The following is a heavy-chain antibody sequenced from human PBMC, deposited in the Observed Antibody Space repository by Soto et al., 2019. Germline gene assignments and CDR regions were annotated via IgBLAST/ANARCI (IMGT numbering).Heavy chain of an antibody. J-gene: IGHJ6*04. CDR2: IYYSGST. Sequence: SETLSLTCTVSGGSISSGSYYWSWIRQHPGKGLEWIGYIYYSGSTYYNPSLKSRVTISVDTSKNQFSLKLSSVTAADTAVYYCARAVPNYGFWSCWYKEGDYNSYIKDVSRKGTTDTVAS. CDR3: ARAVPNYGFWSCWYKEGDYNSYIKDV. V-gene: IGHV4-31*03. D-gene: IGHD3-3*01. CDR1: GGSISSGSYY.